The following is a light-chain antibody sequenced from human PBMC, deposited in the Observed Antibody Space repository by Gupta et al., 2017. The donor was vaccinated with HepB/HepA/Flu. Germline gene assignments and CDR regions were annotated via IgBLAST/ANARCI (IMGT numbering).Light chain of an antibody. Sequence: ERVMTQSPATLSVSQGERATLSCRASESVGTNLAWYQHKPGQAPRLLIYARSTRATGIPARFSGSGSGTEFTLTISSLQSEDFAIYYCEQENHCPITFGQGTPMDIK. J-gene: IGKJ5*01. CDR2: ARS. V-gene: IGKV3-15*01. CDR1: ESVGTN. CDR3: EQENHCPIT.